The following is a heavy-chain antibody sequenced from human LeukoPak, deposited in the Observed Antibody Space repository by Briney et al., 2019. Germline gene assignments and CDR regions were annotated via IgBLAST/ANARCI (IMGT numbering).Heavy chain of an antibody. Sequence: SSETLSLTCAVYGRSFSGYYWSWIRQPPGKGLEWLGEINHSGSTNYNPSLKHRITISVDTSKNQFSLKLSSVTAADTAVYYCARGAYSGYDYGFDYWGQGTLVTVSS. D-gene: IGHD5-12*01. J-gene: IGHJ4*02. V-gene: IGHV4-34*01. CDR2: INHSGST. CDR3: ARGAYSGYDYGFDY. CDR1: GRSFSGYY.